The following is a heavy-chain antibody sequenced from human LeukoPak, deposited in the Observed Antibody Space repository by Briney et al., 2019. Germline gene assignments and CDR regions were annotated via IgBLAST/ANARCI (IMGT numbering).Heavy chain of an antibody. Sequence: INHCGITNYTPSLKSRLTISVDISKNQFSLELTSVTAADTAVYYCARGPASGSNFAWFDPWGQGTLVTVSS. D-gene: IGHD3-10*01. J-gene: IGHJ5*02. CDR3: ARGPASGSNFAWFDP. CDR2: INHCGIT. V-gene: IGHV4-34*01.